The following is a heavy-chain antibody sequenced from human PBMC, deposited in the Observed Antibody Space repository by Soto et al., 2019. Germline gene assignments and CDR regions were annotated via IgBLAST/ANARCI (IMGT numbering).Heavy chain of an antibody. CDR1: GYFFSNYW. Sequence: VQLVQSGAEVKKPGESLKISCKGTGYFFSNYWIGWVRQMPGKGLEWMGAVQPLDSDTRNSPSLQGQVPISADNSISTAYLQWSSLQASDTAMYYCVRIVSGYDWGLYYMDVWGKGTTVTVSS. D-gene: IGHD5-12*01. V-gene: IGHV5-51*03. CDR2: VQPLDSDT. J-gene: IGHJ6*03. CDR3: VRIVSGYDWGLYYMDV.